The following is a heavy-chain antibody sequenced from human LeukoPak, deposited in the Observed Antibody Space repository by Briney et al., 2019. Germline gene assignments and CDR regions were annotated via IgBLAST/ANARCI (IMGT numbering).Heavy chain of an antibody. J-gene: IGHJ4*02. D-gene: IGHD3-16*02. CDR2: INPSGGST. CDR3: AREGDDYVWGSYRYDY. V-gene: IGHV1-46*01. CDR1: GYTFTSYY. Sequence: ASVKVSCKASGYTFTSYYMHWVRQAPGQGLEWMGIINPSGGSTSYAQKFQGRATMTRDMSTSTVYMELSSLRSEDTAVYYCAREGDDYVWGSYRYDYWGQGTLVTVSS.